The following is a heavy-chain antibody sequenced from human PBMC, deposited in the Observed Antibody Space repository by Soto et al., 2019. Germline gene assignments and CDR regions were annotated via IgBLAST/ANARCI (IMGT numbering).Heavy chain of an antibody. CDR1: GFTFDTYG. Sequence: GGSLRLSCAASGFTFDTYGMHWVRQAPGKGLQWVAVIWYDGSIKYYADSVRGRFTVSRDNSRNTLYLQMNSLRDEDTAVYYCARIDCTGNNCNPYYHYGMDVWGQGTTVTV. V-gene: IGHV3-33*01. J-gene: IGHJ6*02. CDR2: IWYDGSIK. D-gene: IGHD2-8*02. CDR3: ARIDCTGNNCNPYYHYGMDV.